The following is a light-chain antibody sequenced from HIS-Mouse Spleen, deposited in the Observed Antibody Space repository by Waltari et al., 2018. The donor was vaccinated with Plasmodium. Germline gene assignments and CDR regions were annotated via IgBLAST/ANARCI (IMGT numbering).Light chain of an antibody. J-gene: IGLJ3*02. V-gene: IGLV5-37*01. Sequence: PVLTQPPSSSASPRASARLTCTLPSDINVGSSTIYSYPQKPGSPPRYLLYDYSDSDKGQGSGVPSRFSGSKDASANTGILLISGLQSEDEADYYCMIWPSNASGVFGGGTKLTVL. CDR3: MIWPSNASGV. CDR2: DYSDSDK. CDR1: SDINVGSST.